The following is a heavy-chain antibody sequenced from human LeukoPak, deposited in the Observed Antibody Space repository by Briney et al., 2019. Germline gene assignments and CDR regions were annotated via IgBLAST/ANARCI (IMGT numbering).Heavy chain of an antibody. D-gene: IGHD6-19*01. CDR3: AKVGRASGWYVFDY. Sequence: GGSLRLSCAASGFTFDDYAMHWVRQAPGKGLEWVSLISGDGGSTYYEDSVKGRFTISRDNSKNSLYLQMNSLRTEDTALYYCAKVGRASGWYVFDYWGQGTLVTVSS. CDR1: GFTFDDYA. J-gene: IGHJ4*02. V-gene: IGHV3-43*02. CDR2: ISGDGGST.